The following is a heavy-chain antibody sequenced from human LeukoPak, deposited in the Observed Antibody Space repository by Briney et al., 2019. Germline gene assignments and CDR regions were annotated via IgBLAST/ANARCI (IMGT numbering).Heavy chain of an antibody. J-gene: IGHJ1*01. CDR2: ISHDESNY. Sequence: GTSLRLSCTASGFTFSAYALHWVRLAPGKGLERVAVISHDESNYYYAESVKGRFSISRDDSKNTLVLQMNSLTTEDAGVYYCARARTGSYYSPFEYWGPGTLVTVSS. CDR3: ARARTGSYYSPFEY. CDR1: GFTFSAYA. V-gene: IGHV3-30*04. D-gene: IGHD1-26*01.